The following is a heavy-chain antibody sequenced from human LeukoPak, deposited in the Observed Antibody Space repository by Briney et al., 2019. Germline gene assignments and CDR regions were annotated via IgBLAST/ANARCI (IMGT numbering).Heavy chain of an antibody. J-gene: IGHJ5*02. CDR1: GGSISSSSYY. CDR3: ARARVPDIVVVPAAIGGFDP. V-gene: IGHV4-39*07. D-gene: IGHD2-2*01. CDR2: IYYSGST. Sequence: SETLSLTCTVSGGSISSSSYYWGWIRQPPGKGLEWIGSIYYSGSTYYNPSLKSRVTISVDTSKNQFSLKLSSVTAADTAVYYCARARVPDIVVVPAAIGGFDPWGQGTLVTVSS.